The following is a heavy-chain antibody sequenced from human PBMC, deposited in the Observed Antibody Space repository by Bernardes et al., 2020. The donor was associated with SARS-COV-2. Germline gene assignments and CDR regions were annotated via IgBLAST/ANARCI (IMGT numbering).Heavy chain of an antibody. Sequence: SETLSLTCTVSGGSISSGSYYWSWIRQPAGKGLEWIGRIYTSGSTNYNPSLKSRVTISVDTSKNQFSLKLSSVTAADTAVYYCARDTEYKDYGDYDGGYYYYYGMDVWGQGTTVTVSS. D-gene: IGHD4-17*01. J-gene: IGHJ6*02. CDR2: IYTSGST. CDR3: ARDTEYKDYGDYDGGYYYYYGMDV. V-gene: IGHV4-61*02. CDR1: GGSISSGSYY.